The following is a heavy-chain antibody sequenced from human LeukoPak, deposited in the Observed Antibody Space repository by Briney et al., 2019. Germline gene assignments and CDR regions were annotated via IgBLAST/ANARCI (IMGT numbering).Heavy chain of an antibody. V-gene: IGHV1-46*01. J-gene: IGHJ5*02. CDR3: ARDVVAAAGTKNWFDP. Sequence: ASVKVSCKASGYTFTSYYMHWVRQAPGQGLEWMGIINPSGGSTSYAQKFQGRVTMTRDTSTSTVYMELSSLRSEDTVVYYCARDVVAAAGTKNWFDPWGQGTLVTVSS. CDR1: GYTFTSYY. D-gene: IGHD6-13*01. CDR2: INPSGGST.